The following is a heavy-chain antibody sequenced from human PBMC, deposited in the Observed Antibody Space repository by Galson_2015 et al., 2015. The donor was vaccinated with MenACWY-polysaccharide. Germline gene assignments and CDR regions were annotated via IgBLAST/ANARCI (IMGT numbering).Heavy chain of an antibody. CDR2: ISYTGST. CDR3: ARQDYKASLEY. V-gene: IGHV4-61*02. D-gene: IGHD4/OR15-4a*01. CDR1: GASITGGPYY. Sequence: TLSLTCTVSGASITGGPYYWYWSWIRQPAGKGLEWIGRISYTGSTDYNPSLRSRVTISPDTSKGQFTLRLSSVTAADTAEYYCARQDYKASLEYWGQGTLVTVS. J-gene: IGHJ4*02.